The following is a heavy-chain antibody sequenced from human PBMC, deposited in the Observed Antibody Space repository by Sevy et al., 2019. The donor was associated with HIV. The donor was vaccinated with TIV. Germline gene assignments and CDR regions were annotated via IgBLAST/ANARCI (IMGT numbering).Heavy chain of an antibody. CDR1: GGSLSSGAYS. D-gene: IGHD2-15*01. CDR2: LYHSGST. V-gene: IGHV4-30-2*01. CDR3: ARVSGNSEWGYYFDS. J-gene: IGHJ4*02. Sequence: SETLSLTCAVSGGSLSSGAYSWSWIRQPPGKGLEWIGCLYHSGSTYYNPSLKSRVTISVDRSKNQFSLKLSSVTAADTAVYYCARVSGNSEWGYYFDSWGQVTLVTVSS.